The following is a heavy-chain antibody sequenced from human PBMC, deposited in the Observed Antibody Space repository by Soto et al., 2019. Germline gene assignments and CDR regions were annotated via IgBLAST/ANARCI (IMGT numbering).Heavy chain of an antibody. V-gene: IGHV3-23*01. J-gene: IGHJ4*02. Sequence: PGGSLTLSCAASGFTFNNYAMNWVRQAPGKGLEWVATISATGGSTYYADSVKGRFTISRDNSKNTLYLQMNGLRVEDTAVYYCAKDRLAGNFDYWGQGTQVTVPQ. CDR3: AKDRLAGNFDY. CDR1: GFTFNNYA. CDR2: ISATGGST.